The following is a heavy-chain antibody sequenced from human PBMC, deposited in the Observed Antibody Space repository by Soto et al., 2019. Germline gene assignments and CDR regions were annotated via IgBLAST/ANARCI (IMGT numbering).Heavy chain of an antibody. J-gene: IGHJ4*02. D-gene: IGHD4-17*01. V-gene: IGHV1-69*02. CDR2: IIPIRGIA. CDR3: ARGTVTTPLSTFFGY. CDR1: GGTFSSYT. Sequence: QVQLVQSGAEVKKPGSSVKVSCKASGGTFSSYTISWVRQAPGQGLEWMGRIIPIRGIANYAQKFQGGVTITADTSTSTAYMELSSLRSEDTAVYYCARGTVTTPLSTFFGYWGQGALVTVSS.